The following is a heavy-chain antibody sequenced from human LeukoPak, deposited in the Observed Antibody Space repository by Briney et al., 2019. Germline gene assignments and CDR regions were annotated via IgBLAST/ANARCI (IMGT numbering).Heavy chain of an antibody. CDR2: ISAYNGNT. CDR1: GYTFTSYG. V-gene: IGHV1-18*01. Sequence: GASVKVSCKASGYTFTSYGISWVRQAPGQGLEWMGWISAYNGNTNYAQKLQGRVTMTTDTSTSTAYMELRSLRSDDTAVYYCARDHSSGWYGEYNDYWGQGTLVTVSS. J-gene: IGHJ4*02. D-gene: IGHD6-13*01. CDR3: ARDHSSGWYGEYNDY.